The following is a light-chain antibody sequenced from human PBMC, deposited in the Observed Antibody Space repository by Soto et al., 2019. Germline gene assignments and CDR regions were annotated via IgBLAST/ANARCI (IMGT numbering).Light chain of an antibody. CDR2: GAS. J-gene: IGKJ4*01. CDR1: RSVSSN. CDR3: QQHNNWPLT. Sequence: VLTQSPGTLSLSPGERATLSCRASRSVSSNLAWYQQKPGQAPRLLVYGASTRATGIPARFSGSGSGTQFTLTISSLQSEDFAVYYCQQHNNWPLTFGGGTKVEIK. V-gene: IGKV3-15*01.